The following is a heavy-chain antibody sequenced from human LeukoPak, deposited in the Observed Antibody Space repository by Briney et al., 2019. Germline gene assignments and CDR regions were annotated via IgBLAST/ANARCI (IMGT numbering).Heavy chain of an antibody. CDR3: AREGGPFRPLDY. CDR1: GGSISSTNW. D-gene: IGHD2/OR15-2a*01. Sequence: SETLSLTCTVSGGSISSTNWWTWVRQPPGKGLEWIGEVNVLGNTNYNPSLESRVTISIDKSENHVSLKLTSVTAADTAVYYCAREGGPFRPLDYSGQGTLVTVSS. V-gene: IGHV4-4*02. CDR2: VNVLGNT. J-gene: IGHJ4*02.